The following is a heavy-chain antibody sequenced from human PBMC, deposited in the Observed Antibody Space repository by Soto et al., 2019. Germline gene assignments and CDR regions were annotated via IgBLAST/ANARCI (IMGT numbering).Heavy chain of an antibody. V-gene: IGHV3-11*01. Sequence: VQLVESGGGLVKPGGSLRLSCAASGFTFSDYYMTWIRQAPGKGLEWLAYISRDGNAIFYADSVNGRFTISRDNAKNSLFLQMDDLRAEDTGMFFCARGAEISTLTKWFDPWGQGTLVIVSS. J-gene: IGHJ5*02. CDR2: ISRDGNAI. D-gene: IGHD1-1*01. CDR3: ARGAEISTLTKWFDP. CDR1: GFTFSDYY.